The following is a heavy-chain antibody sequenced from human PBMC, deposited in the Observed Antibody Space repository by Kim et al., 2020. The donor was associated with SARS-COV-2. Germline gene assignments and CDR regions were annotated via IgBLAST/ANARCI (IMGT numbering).Heavy chain of an antibody. J-gene: IGHJ5*02. D-gene: IGHD3-16*01. CDR3: ATVGGT. Sequence: SSISSIYYSSSVKGRFTTSRDNAKNSLYLQMNSLRAEDTAVYYCATVGGTWGQGTLVTVSS. CDR2: SSISSI. V-gene: IGHV3-21*01.